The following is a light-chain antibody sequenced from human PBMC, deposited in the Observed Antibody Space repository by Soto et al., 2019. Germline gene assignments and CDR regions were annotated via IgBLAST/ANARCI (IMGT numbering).Light chain of an antibody. J-gene: IGLJ3*02. V-gene: IGLV2-14*01. CDR1: SSDVGGYNY. CDR3: SSYTSSSTRV. CDR2: EVS. Sequence: QSALTQPTSVTGSPRQTITISCTGTSSDVGGYNYVSWYQQHPGKAPKLMIYEVSNRPSGVSNRFSGSKSGNTASLTISGLQTEHEADYYCSSYTSSSTRVFGGGTKVTVL.